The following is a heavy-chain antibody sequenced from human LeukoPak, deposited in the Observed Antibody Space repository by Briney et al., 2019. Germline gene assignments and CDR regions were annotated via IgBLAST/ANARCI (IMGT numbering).Heavy chain of an antibody. D-gene: IGHD4-23*01. CDR3: ARDYGGLGTYDYYYYMDV. J-gene: IGHJ6*03. V-gene: IGHV3-7*01. CDR1: GFTFSSYW. Sequence: PGGSLRLSCAASGFTFSSYWMSWVRQAPGTGLEWVANIKEDGSEKYYVDSVKGRFTISRDNAKNLLYLQMNSLRAEDTAVYYCARDYGGLGTYDYYYYMDVWGKGTTVTVSS. CDR2: IKEDGSEK.